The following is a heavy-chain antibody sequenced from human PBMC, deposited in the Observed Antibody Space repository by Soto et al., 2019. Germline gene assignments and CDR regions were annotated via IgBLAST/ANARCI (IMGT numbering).Heavy chain of an antibody. V-gene: IGHV3-30*18. Sequence: QVQLVEFGGGVVQPGRSLRLSCAASGFTFSSYGMHWVRQAPGKGLEWVAVISYDGSNKYYADSVKGRFTISRDNSKNTLYLQMNSLRAEDTAVYYCAKDNGRYGDYPPAYYMDVWGKATTVTVSS. CDR2: ISYDGSNK. J-gene: IGHJ6*03. CDR3: AKDNGRYGDYPPAYYMDV. D-gene: IGHD4-17*01. CDR1: GFTFSSYG.